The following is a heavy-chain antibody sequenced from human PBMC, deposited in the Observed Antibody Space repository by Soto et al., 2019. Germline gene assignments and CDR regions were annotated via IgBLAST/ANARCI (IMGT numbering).Heavy chain of an antibody. CDR1: GFTFSTYA. J-gene: IGHJ4*02. V-gene: IGHV3-48*01. CDR2: ISSSSSTI. CDR3: AKDGGYSYGPYDY. D-gene: IGHD5-18*01. Sequence: TGGSLRLSCAASGFTFSTYAMNWVRQAPGKGLEWVSGISSSSSTIYYADSVEGRFAISRDNAKNSLDLQMNSLRAEDTAVYYCAKDGGYSYGPYDYWGQGTLVTVS.